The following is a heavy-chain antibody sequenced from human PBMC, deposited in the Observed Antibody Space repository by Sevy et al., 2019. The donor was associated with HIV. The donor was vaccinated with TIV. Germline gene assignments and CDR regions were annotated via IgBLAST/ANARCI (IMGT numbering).Heavy chain of an antibody. CDR1: GESITRSNYY. D-gene: IGHD2-8*02. CDR3: ARYPADQYYRTGYNTRGGYFDS. CDR2: IYYSGRT. V-gene: IGHV4-39*01. Sequence: SETLSLTCTVSGESITRSNYYWAWIRQPPGRGLEWIGSIYYSGRTYYNPSLKSRVTFSVDTSRNRFSLRLSSVTAADTALYYCARYPADQYYRTGYNTRGGYFDSWGQGTLVTVSS. J-gene: IGHJ4*02.